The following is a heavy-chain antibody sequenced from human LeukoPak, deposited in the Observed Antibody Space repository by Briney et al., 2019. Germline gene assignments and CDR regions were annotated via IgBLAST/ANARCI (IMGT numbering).Heavy chain of an antibody. CDR1: GFTFSSYW. CDR3: ARTHGAILRYFDPPHDWFDP. CDR2: IKQGGSET. V-gene: IGHV3-7*01. Sequence: PGGSLRLSCAASGFTFSSYWMSWVRQAPGKGLEWVANIKQGGSETYYVGSVRGRFTISRDNAKNSLYLQMNSLRAEDTAVYYCARTHGAILRYFDPPHDWFDPWGQGTLVTVSS. D-gene: IGHD3-9*01. J-gene: IGHJ5*02.